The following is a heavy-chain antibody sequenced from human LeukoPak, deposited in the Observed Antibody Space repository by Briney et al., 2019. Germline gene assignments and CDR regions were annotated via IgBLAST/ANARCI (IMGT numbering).Heavy chain of an antibody. V-gene: IGHV1-18*01. Sequence: GSVEVSCEASGYTFTSYGISWVRQAPGQGLEWMGWIRAYNGNTNYAQKLQCRVTITKDKSTRTAYMNLRRLGSDATAVYCCASARGGGSRADDTSMKEWGLGTLVTVSS. D-gene: IGHD5-18*01. CDR1: GYTFTSYG. CDR3: ASARGGGSRADDTSMKE. CDR2: IRAYNGNT. J-gene: IGHJ4*02.